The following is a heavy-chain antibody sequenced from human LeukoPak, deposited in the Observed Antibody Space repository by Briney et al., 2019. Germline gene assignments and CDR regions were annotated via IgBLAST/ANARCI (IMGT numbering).Heavy chain of an antibody. D-gene: IGHD2-2*01. CDR1: GGSFSGYY. V-gene: IGHV4-34*01. CDR2: INHSGST. CDR3: ARAGRYCSSTSCYRTEYAPPNWFDP. Sequence: SETLSLTCAVSGGSFSGYYWSLIRQPPGKGLEWIGEINHSGSTNYNPSLKSRVTISVDTSKNQFSLKLSSVTAADTAVYYCARAGRYCSSTSCYRTEYAPPNWFDPWGQGTLVTVSS. J-gene: IGHJ5*02.